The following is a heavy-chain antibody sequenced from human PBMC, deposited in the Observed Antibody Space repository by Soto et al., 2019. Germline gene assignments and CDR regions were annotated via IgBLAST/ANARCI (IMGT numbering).Heavy chain of an antibody. V-gene: IGHV5-51*01. D-gene: IGHD3-16*01. CDR1: GYSFTSYW. J-gene: IGHJ5*02. CDR3: ARLRIMITFGGPNWFDP. CDR2: IYPGDSDT. Sequence: GESLKISCKGSGYSFTSYWIGWVRQMPGKGLEWMGIIYPGDSDTRYSPSFQGQVTISADKSISTAYLQWSSLKASDTAMYYCARLRIMITFGGPNWFDPWGQGTLVTVSS.